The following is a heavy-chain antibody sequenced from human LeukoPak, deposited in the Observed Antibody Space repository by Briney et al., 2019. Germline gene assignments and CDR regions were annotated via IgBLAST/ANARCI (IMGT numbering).Heavy chain of an antibody. CDR3: TTVDYYDSSSYYYEVVDY. Sequence: GGSLRLSCAASGFTFSNAWMSWVRQAPGKGLEWVGRIKSKTDGGTTDYAAPVKGRFTISRDGSKNTLYLQMNSLKTEDTAVYYCTTVDYYDSSSYYYEVVDYWGQGTLVTVSS. D-gene: IGHD3-22*01. J-gene: IGHJ4*02. CDR2: IKSKTDGGTT. CDR1: GFTFSNAW. V-gene: IGHV3-15*01.